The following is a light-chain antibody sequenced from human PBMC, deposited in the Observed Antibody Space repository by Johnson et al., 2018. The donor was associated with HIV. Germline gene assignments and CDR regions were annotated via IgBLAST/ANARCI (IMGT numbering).Light chain of an antibody. CDR2: DNN. Sequence: QSVLTQPPSVSAAPGQKVTISCSGSNSNIGNNYVSWYQHLPGTAPKLLIYDNNKRPSGIPDRFSGSKSGTSATLGITGLQTGDEADYYCGTWDSSLSVFYVFGTGTKVTVL. CDR1: NSNIGNNY. J-gene: IGLJ1*01. CDR3: GTWDSSLSVFYV. V-gene: IGLV1-51*01.